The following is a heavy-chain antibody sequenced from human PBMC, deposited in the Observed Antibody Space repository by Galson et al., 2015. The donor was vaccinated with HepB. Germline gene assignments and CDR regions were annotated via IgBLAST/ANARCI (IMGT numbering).Heavy chain of an antibody. Sequence: SLRLSCAASGFTFSSYGMHWVRQAPGKGLEWVAVISYDGSNKYYADSVKGRFTISRDNSKNPLYLQMNSLRAEDTAVYYCAKDKGESSTILKPNYYYYYGMDVWGQGTTVTVSS. CDR2: ISYDGSNK. CDR3: AKDKGESSTILKPNYYYYYGMDV. V-gene: IGHV3-30*18. D-gene: IGHD3-3*01. CDR1: GFTFSSYG. J-gene: IGHJ6*02.